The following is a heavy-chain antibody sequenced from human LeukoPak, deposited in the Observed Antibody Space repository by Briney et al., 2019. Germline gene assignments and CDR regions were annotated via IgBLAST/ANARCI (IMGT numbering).Heavy chain of an antibody. D-gene: IGHD1-1*01. CDR1: GFTVSSNY. V-gene: IGHV3-66*01. J-gene: IGHJ4*02. CDR3: ARDGSFPAGFDY. Sequence: SGGSLRLSCAASGFTVSSNYMSWVRQAPGKGLEWVSVIYSGGSTYYADSVKGRFTISRDNSKNTLYLQMNSLRAEDTAVYYCARDGSFPAGFDYWGQGTLVTVSS. CDR2: IYSGGST.